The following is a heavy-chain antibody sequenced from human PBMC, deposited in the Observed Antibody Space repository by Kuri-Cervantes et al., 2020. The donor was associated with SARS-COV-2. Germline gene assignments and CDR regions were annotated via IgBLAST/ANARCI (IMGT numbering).Heavy chain of an antibody. Sequence: SVKVSCKASGTAFSSFAINWVRQAPGQGLEWMGGTIPIFGSPIYAQRFQGRLSITADESTSSVHMELSSLSSQDTAIYYCASRMGDLTSYTWYKWFDPWGQGTLVTVSS. V-gene: IGHV1-69*13. J-gene: IGHJ5*02. CDR3: ASRMGDLTSYTWYKWFDP. D-gene: IGHD3-16*01. CDR2: TIPIFGSP. CDR1: GTAFSSFA.